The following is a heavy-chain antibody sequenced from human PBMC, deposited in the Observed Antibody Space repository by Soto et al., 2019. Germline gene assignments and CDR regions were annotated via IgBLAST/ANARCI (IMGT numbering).Heavy chain of an antibody. J-gene: IGHJ4*02. V-gene: IGHV3-23*01. CDR1: GFTFSSYA. CDR2: ISGSGGST. Sequence: QPGGSLRLSCAASGFTFSSYAMSWVRQAPGKGLEWVSAISGSGGSTYYADPVKGRFTISRDSSKSTRYLQMNTLRAEGAAVYYCTKDSPRFDYWGQGTLVTVSS. CDR3: TKDSPRFDY.